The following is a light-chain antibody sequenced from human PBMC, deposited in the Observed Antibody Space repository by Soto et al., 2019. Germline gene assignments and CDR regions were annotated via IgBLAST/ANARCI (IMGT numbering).Light chain of an antibody. Sequence: EIVLTQSPGTLSLSPGERATLSCRASQSVSSSYLAWYQQKPGQAPRLLIYGASSRATGIPDRFSGSGSGTDFTLTISRLEPEDFALYYCQQYCCSLLFTFGPGTKVDIK. CDR3: QQYCCSLLFT. V-gene: IGKV3-20*01. J-gene: IGKJ3*01. CDR1: QSVSSSY. CDR2: GAS.